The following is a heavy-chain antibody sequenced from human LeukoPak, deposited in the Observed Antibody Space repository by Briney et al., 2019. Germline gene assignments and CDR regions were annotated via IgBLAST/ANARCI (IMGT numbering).Heavy chain of an antibody. D-gene: IGHD3-3*01. CDR2: ISSSSSYI. CDR3: ARDGRITIFGVKFDP. Sequence: GGSLRLSCAASGFTFSSYSMNWVRQAPGKGLEWVSSISSSSSYIYYADSVKGRFTISRDNAKNSLYLQMNSLRAEDTAVYYCARDGRITIFGVKFDPWGQGALVTVSS. V-gene: IGHV3-21*01. J-gene: IGHJ5*02. CDR1: GFTFSSYS.